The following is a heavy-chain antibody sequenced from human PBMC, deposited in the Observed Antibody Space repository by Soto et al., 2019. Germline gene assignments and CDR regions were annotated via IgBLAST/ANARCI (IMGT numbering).Heavy chain of an antibody. D-gene: IGHD5-12*01. CDR3: ARVPYDPRAYYFDY. V-gene: IGHV3-74*01. J-gene: IGHJ4*02. CDR2: INSDGSST. CDR1: GFTFSSYW. Sequence: GGSLRLSCAASGFTFSSYWMHWVRQAPGKGLVWVSRINSDGSSTSYADSVKGRFTISRDNAKNTLYLQMNSLRAEDTAVYYCARVPYDPRAYYFDYWGQGTLVTVCS.